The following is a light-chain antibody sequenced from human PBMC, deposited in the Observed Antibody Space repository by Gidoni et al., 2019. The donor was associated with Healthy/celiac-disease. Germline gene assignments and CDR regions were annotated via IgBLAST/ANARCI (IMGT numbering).Light chain of an antibody. CDR1: KLGDNY. J-gene: IGLJ2*01. Sequence: SYELTQPPSVSVSPGQTASITCSGDKLGDNYACWYQQTPGQSPVLVIYQDSKRPSGIPERFSGSNSGNTATLTISGTQAMDEADYYCQAWDSSTEVVFGGGTKLTVL. V-gene: IGLV3-1*01. CDR3: QAWDSSTEVV. CDR2: QDS.